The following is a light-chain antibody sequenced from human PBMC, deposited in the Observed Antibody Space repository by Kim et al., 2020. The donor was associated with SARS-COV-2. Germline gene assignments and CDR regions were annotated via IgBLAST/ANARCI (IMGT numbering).Light chain of an antibody. CDR3: MQGIQPPT. CDR2: LCS. Sequence: EPAYIPCRPSQTLQHGREYNYAYCYLQKPGQPPQLLIYLCSSRAAGVPDRFSGRGSGTDFTLTISRVETEDVGVYYCMQGIQPPTFGGGTKVDIK. J-gene: IGKJ4*01. V-gene: IGKV2-28*01. CDR1: QTLQHGREYNY.